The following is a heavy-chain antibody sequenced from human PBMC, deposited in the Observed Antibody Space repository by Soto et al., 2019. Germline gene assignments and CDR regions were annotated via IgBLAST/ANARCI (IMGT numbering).Heavy chain of an antibody. J-gene: IGHJ3*02. CDR3: ARGDWERQWLVPKDAFDI. D-gene: IGHD6-19*01. CDR2: IIPIFGTA. Sequence: QVQLVQSGAEVKKPGSSVKVSCKASGGTFSSYAISWVRQAPGQGLEWMGGIIPIFGTANYAQKFQGRVTITADESTSTAYMELSSLRSEDTAVYYCARGDWERQWLVPKDAFDIWGQGTTVTVSS. V-gene: IGHV1-69*01. CDR1: GGTFSSYA.